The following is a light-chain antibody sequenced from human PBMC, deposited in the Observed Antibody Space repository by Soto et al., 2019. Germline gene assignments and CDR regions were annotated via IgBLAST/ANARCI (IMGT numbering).Light chain of an antibody. CDR2: GAS. CDR1: QVIISY. J-gene: IGKJ2*01. CDR3: EQNQSFPYT. Sequence: DIQMTQSPSSLSASVGDRVTITCRSSQVIISYVRWYQQRPGQATKLLVIGASTLRTGVPSRFSTSRSGTYFDLYISNRPPEGLASHYGEQNQSFPYTFGQGTRLEI. V-gene: IGKV1-39*01.